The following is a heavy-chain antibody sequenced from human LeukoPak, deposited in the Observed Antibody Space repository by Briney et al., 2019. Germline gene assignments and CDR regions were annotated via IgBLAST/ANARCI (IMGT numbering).Heavy chain of an antibody. CDR1: GGSIRSYY. CDR2: VHKSGMT. Sequence: PSETLSLTCTVSGGSIRSYYWGWIRQPPGKGLEWIGYVHKSGMTSYNPSLKSRVTISVYTSRKQFSLTLNSVTAADTAVYYCASLTYFYDSSGILGWGEGTLVTVSS. V-gene: IGHV4-59*08. J-gene: IGHJ4*02. CDR3: ASLTYFYDSSGILG. D-gene: IGHD3-22*01.